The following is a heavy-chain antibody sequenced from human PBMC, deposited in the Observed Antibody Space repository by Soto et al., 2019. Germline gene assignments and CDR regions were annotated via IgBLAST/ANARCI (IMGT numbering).Heavy chain of an antibody. CDR2: ISYDGSNK. Sequence: QVQLVESGGGVVQPGRSLRLSCAASGFTFSSYAMHWVRQAPGKGLEWVAVISYDGSNKYYADSVKGRFTISRDNSKNTLDLQMNSLRAEDTAVYDCARDGSPHFDYWGQGTLVTVSS. CDR1: GFTFSSYA. J-gene: IGHJ4*02. V-gene: IGHV3-30-3*01. CDR3: ARDGSPHFDY. D-gene: IGHD2-15*01.